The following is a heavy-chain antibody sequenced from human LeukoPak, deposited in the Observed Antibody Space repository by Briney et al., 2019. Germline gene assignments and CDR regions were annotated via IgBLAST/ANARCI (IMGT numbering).Heavy chain of an antibody. Sequence: SQTLSLACSVSGGFNPRGTHYWTWIRQPAGKGLEWIGRISTSGTTMYNPSLNSRVTISFATSKTQLSLQVNSVTAADTAIYYCATETEEMYSPSWGFYDSRYSMDVWGKGTTVTVSS. CDR1: GGFNPRGTHY. CDR3: ATETEEMYSPSWGFYDSRYSMDV. J-gene: IGHJ6*03. CDR2: ISTSGTT. V-gene: IGHV4-61*02. D-gene: IGHD6-13*01.